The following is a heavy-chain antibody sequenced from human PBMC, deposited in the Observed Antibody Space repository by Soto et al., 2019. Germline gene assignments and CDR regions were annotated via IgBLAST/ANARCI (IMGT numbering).Heavy chain of an antibody. J-gene: IGHJ4*02. Sequence: SETLSLTCGVSGYSISSDYYWGWIRQPPGKGLEWIGIIHHSGRTFYNPSLKSRVTISVDTSKNQFSLKLSSATAADTAVYYCARGPYGDNGGYFDYWGQGALVTVSS. CDR1: GYSISSDYY. CDR3: ARGPYGDNGGYFDY. D-gene: IGHD4-17*01. CDR2: IHHSGRT. V-gene: IGHV4-38-2*01.